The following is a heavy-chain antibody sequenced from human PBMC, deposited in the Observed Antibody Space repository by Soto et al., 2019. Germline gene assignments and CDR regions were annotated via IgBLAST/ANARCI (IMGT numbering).Heavy chain of an antibody. CDR3: ASGFSLDV. J-gene: IGHJ6*02. CDR1: GDSIRSYY. D-gene: IGHD3-10*01. V-gene: IGHV4-59*01. Sequence: SETLSLTXTVSGDSIRSYYWTWIRQSPGKGLEWIAYMYYSGNTNSNPSLKGRVSISVDTSKNQFSLRLTSVTAADTAVYYCASGFSLDVWGQGTTVTVS. CDR2: MYYSGNT.